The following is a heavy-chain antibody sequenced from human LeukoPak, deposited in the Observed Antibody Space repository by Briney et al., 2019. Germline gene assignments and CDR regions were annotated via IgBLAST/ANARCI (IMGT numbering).Heavy chain of an antibody. Sequence: SQTLSLTFGISGDSVSTNSAAWNWIRQSPSRGLEWLGRTYYRSKWLHQFPASVKHRITINPDTSKNQLSLQLNSVTPEDTAVYYCARELENFTTYYYMDVWGKGTTVTVSS. J-gene: IGHJ6*03. V-gene: IGHV6-1*01. D-gene: IGHD3-3*01. CDR1: GDSVSTNSAA. CDR3: ARELENFTTYYYMDV. CDR2: TYYRSKWLH.